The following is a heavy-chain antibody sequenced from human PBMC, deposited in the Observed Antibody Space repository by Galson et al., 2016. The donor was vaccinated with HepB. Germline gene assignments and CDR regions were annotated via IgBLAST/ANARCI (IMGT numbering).Heavy chain of an antibody. D-gene: IGHD6-19*01. Sequence: SLRLSCAASGFTFSNYAMNWVRQAPGKGLQWVSSISGNGGTASYADSVKGRFTISSDTSKNTLYLQINSLRDEDTATYYCARDLDPLAYNSGWPRAPHYYYYYGMDVWGKGTTVTVSS. J-gene: IGHJ6*04. CDR1: GFTFSNYA. CDR2: ISGNGGTA. V-gene: IGHV3-23*01. CDR3: ARDLDPLAYNSGWPRAPHYYYYYGMDV.